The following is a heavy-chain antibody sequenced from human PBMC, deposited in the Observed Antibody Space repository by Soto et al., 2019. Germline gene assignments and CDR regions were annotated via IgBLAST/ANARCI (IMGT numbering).Heavy chain of an antibody. D-gene: IGHD6-19*01. J-gene: IGHJ4*02. CDR1: GGSISSYY. CDR2: IYYSGST. CDR3: ASSGWDYYFDY. Sequence: QVQLQESGPGLVKPSETLSLTCTVSGGSISSYYWSWIRQPPGKGLEWIGYIYYSGSTNYNPSLKSRVTISVDTSKNQFSLKLSSVTAADTAVYYCASSGWDYYFDYWGQGTLVTVSS. V-gene: IGHV4-59*08.